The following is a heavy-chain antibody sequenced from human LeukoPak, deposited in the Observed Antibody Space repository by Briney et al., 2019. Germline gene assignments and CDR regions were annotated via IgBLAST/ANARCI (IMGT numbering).Heavy chain of an antibody. CDR3: ARIAVAGPPGFDY. D-gene: IGHD6-19*01. CDR2: IYTSGST. CDR1: GGSISSGSYY. Sequence: SQTLSLTCTVSGGSISSGSYYWSWIRQPAGKGLEWIGRIYTSGSTNYNPSLKSRVTISVDTSKNQFSLKLSSVTAADTAVYYCARIAVAGPPGFDYWGQGTLVTVSS. V-gene: IGHV4-61*02. J-gene: IGHJ4*02.